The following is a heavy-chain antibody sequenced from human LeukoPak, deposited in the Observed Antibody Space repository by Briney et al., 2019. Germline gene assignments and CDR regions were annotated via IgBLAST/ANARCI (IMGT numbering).Heavy chain of an antibody. Sequence: PGGFLRLSCAASGFTFSSYWMHWVRQGPGKGLVWVSRISTDGSSTDYADSVKGRFTISRENAKNTLYLQMNSLRAEDTAVYYCARTRTLPIAGGFDTWGQGSLVTVSS. CDR2: ISTDGSST. CDR3: ARTRTLPIAGGFDT. D-gene: IGHD3-16*01. J-gene: IGHJ5*02. CDR1: GFTFSSYW. V-gene: IGHV3-74*01.